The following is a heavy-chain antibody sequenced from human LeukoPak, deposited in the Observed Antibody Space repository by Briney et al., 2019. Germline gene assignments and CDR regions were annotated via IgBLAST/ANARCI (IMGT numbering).Heavy chain of an antibody. CDR3: AKDRGSYSTTADS. V-gene: IGHV3-33*06. CDR2: IWYDGTNK. J-gene: IGHJ5*01. D-gene: IGHD1-26*01. CDR1: GFTFSDYG. Sequence: GGSLRLACAASGFTFSDYGIHWVRQAPGKGLEWVAVIWYDGTNKYYGDSVKGRFTISRDNSKNTLYLQMNSLRAEDTAVYYCAKDRGSYSTTADSWGQGTLVTVSS.